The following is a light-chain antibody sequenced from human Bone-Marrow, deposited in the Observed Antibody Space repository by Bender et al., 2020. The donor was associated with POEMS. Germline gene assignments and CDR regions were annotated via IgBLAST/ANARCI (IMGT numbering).Light chain of an antibody. CDR2: DVS. CDR1: SSDVGAYYY. V-gene: IGLV2-8*01. J-gene: IGLJ3*02. CDR3: QSYDISLSSWV. Sequence: QSALTQPPSASGSPGQSVTISCTGTSSDVGAYYYVSWYQQHPGKAPKLMIYDVSDRPSGVSDRFSGSKSGNTASLTISGLQAEDESDYYCQSYDISLSSWVFGGGTKLTVL.